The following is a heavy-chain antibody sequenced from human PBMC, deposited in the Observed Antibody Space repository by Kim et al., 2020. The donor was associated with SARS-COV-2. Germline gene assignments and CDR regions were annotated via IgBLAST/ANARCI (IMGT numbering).Heavy chain of an antibody. V-gene: IGHV3-74*01. J-gene: IGHJ6*02. CDR1: GFTFSSYL. Sequence: GGSLRLSCAASGFTFSSYLMHWVRQAPGKGLVWVSRTETDGSTTTYADSVKGRFTVSRDNAKNMLFLQMNSLRVEDTAVYYCARGIGSLVFWGQGTTVTV. D-gene: IGHD3-16*02. CDR3: ARGIGSLVF. CDR2: TETDGSTT.